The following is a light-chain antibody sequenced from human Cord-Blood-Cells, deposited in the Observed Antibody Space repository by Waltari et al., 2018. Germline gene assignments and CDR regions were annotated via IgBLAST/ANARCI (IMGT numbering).Light chain of an antibody. V-gene: IGKV1-39*01. Sequence: DIQMTQSPSSLSASVGDSVTITCRASQSSSSYLNWYQQKPGKAPKRLIYAASSLESGVPSRFSGSGSGTDFTLTISSLQPEDFATYYCQQSYSTPWTFGQGTKVEIK. CDR1: QSSSSY. CDR3: QQSYSTPWT. J-gene: IGKJ1*01. CDR2: AAS.